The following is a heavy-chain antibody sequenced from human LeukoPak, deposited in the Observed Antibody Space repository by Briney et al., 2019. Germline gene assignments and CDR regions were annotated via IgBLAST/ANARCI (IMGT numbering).Heavy chain of an antibody. Sequence: SETLSLTCTVSGGSISISNHYWSWIRHPPGKGLEWIGEINHSGSTNYNPSLKSRVTISVDTSKNQFSLKLSSVTAADTAVYYCARGGYSYGGFDYWGQGTLVTVSS. CDR2: INHSGST. V-gene: IGHV4-61*05. J-gene: IGHJ4*02. D-gene: IGHD5-18*01. CDR1: GGSISISNHY. CDR3: ARGGYSYGGFDY.